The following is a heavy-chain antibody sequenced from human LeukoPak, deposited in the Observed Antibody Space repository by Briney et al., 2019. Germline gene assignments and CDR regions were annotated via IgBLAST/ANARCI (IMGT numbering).Heavy chain of an antibody. V-gene: IGHV4-4*07. J-gene: IGHJ6*03. CDR2: IYTSGSS. CDR3: ARVVVVTAAREAYYYYYYMDV. D-gene: IGHD2-21*02. Sequence: PSETLSLTCTVSGGSISDYYWSWIRQPAGKGLEWIGRIYTSGSSNYNPSLKSRVTMSVDTSKNQFSLKLSSVTAAGTAVYYCARVVVVTAAREAYYYYYYMDVWGKGTTVTISS. CDR1: GGSISDYY.